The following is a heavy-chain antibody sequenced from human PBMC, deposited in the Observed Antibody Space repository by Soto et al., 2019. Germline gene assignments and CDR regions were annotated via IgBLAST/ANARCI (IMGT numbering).Heavy chain of an antibody. J-gene: IGHJ4*02. CDR2: ISGSGGST. CDR3: AKEYYDFWSGFDY. CDR1: GFTFSSYA. Sequence: EVQLLESGGGLVQPGGSLRLSCPASGFTFSSYAMSWVRQAPGKGLEWVSAISGSGGSTYYADSVKGRFTISRDNSKTTLYLQMNSLRAEDTAVYYCAKEYYDFWSGFDYWGQGTLVTVSS. V-gene: IGHV3-23*01. D-gene: IGHD3-3*01.